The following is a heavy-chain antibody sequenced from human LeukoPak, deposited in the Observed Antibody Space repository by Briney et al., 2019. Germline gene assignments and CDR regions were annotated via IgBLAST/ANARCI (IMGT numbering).Heavy chain of an antibody. CDR1: GGSISSGGFY. CDR2: ISHSGST. CDR3: ARASGSYYFDY. D-gene: IGHD1-26*01. V-gene: IGHV4-30-2*01. Sequence: SETLSLTCTVSGGSISSGGFYWSWIRQPPGKGLEWIGYISHSGSTYYNPSLKSRITISVDRSKNQFSLQLSSVTAADTAVYYCARASGSYYFDYWGQGTLVTVSS. J-gene: IGHJ4*02.